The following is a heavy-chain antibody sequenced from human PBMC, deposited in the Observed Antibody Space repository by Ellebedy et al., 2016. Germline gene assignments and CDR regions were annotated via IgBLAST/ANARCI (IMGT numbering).Heavy chain of an antibody. Sequence: SETLSLTXTVSVDSVSSTAYYWAWIRQPPGKGLEWTGSINYSGRTYYNPSLKSRVTISVDTSKDQFSLKLLSVTAADTAVYYCARDHGNDDDWFDPWGQGILVPVSS. V-gene: IGHV4-39*01. CDR2: INYSGRT. J-gene: IGHJ5*02. CDR3: ARDHGNDDDWFDP. CDR1: VDSVSSTAYY. D-gene: IGHD2-8*01.